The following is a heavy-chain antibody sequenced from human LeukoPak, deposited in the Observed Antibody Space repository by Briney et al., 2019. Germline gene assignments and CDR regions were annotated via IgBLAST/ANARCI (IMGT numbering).Heavy chain of an antibody. CDR3: ARGTDYSKGYYYYYYMDV. J-gene: IGHJ6*03. V-gene: IGHV1-8*01. CDR2: MNPNSGNT. Sequence: ASVKVSCKASGYTSTSYDINWVRQATGQGLEWMGWMNPNSGNTGYAQKFQGRVTMTRNTSISTAYMELSSLRSEDTAVYYCARGTDYSKGYYYYYYMDVWGKGTTVTVSS. CDR1: GYTSTSYD. D-gene: IGHD4-11*01.